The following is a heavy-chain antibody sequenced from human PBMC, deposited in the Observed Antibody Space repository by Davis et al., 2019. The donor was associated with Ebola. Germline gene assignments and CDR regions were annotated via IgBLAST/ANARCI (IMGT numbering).Heavy chain of an antibody. CDR3: ARGLGSSSWYDKGMDV. CDR1: GYTFTSYD. V-gene: IGHV1-8*01. J-gene: IGHJ6*04. CDR2: MNPNSGNT. D-gene: IGHD6-13*01. Sequence: ASVKVSCKASGYTFTSYDINWVRHATGQGLEWMGWMNPNSGNTGYAQKFQGRVTMTRNTSISTAYMELSSLRSEDTAVYYCARGLGSSSWYDKGMDVWGKGTTVTVSS.